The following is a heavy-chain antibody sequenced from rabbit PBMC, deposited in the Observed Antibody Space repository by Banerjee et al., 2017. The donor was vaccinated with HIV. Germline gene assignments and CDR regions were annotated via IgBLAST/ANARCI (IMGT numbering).Heavy chain of an antibody. D-gene: IGHD2-1*01. CDR2: IDPVFGYT. V-gene: IGHV1S7*01. Sequence: QLEESGGGLVQPGGSLKLSCKASGFDFSGYYMSWVRQAPGKGLEWIGYIDPVFGYTDYANWVNGRFTISSDNAQNTVYLQLNSLTAADTATYFCARDRYTYDEYGDPISSTRLDLWGPGTLVTVS. J-gene: IGHJ3*01. CDR1: GFDFSGYY. CDR3: ARDRYTYDEYGDPISSTRLDL.